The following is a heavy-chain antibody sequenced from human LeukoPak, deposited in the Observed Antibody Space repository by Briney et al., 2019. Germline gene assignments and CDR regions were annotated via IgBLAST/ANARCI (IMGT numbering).Heavy chain of an antibody. CDR1: GFTFSSYA. CDR3: ATDLRTPSA. D-gene: IGHD1-14*01. Sequence: GGSLRLSCAASGFTFSSYAMSWVRQAPGKGLEWVSSLSGSARSTYYADSVKGRFTISRDNSKNPLYLQLNSLTAEDTAGYYCATDLRTPSAWGQGTLVTVSS. V-gene: IGHV3-23*01. CDR2: LSGSARST. J-gene: IGHJ5*02.